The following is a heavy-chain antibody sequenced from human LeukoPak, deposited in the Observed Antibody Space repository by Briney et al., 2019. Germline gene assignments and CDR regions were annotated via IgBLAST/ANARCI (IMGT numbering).Heavy chain of an antibody. V-gene: IGHV3-30-3*01. J-gene: IGHJ4*02. CDR1: GFTFSSYA. Sequence: GGSLRLSCAASGFTFSSYAMHWVRQAPGKGLEWVAVISYDGSNKYYADSEKGRFTIYRDNSKSTLYLQMNSQRAKDTAVYYCAGGSGGYDSFDYWGQGTRVTVTS. CDR2: ISYDGSNK. CDR3: AGGSGGYDSFDY. D-gene: IGHD5-12*01.